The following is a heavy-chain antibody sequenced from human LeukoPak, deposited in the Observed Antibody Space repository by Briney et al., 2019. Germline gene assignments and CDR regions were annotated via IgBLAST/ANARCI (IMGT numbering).Heavy chain of an antibody. J-gene: IGHJ4*02. CDR1: GFTFSSYS. D-gene: IGHD1-14*01. CDR2: ISGSGSRT. Sequence: TGGSLRLSCAASGFTFSSYSMNWVRQAPGKGLEWVSSISGSGSRTYYTESVKGRFTISRDNSKNTLYLQMNSLRADETAIYYCASRPRADIGPLDFWGQGTLVTVSS. CDR3: ASRPRADIGPLDF. V-gene: IGHV3-23*01.